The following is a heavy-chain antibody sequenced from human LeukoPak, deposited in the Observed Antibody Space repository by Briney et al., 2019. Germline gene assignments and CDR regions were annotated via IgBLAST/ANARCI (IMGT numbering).Heavy chain of an antibody. CDR1: GGSFSGYY. J-gene: IGHJ4*02. D-gene: IGHD3-3*01. CDR2: IYYSGST. Sequence: SETLSLTCAVYGGSFSGYYWSWIRQPPGKGLERIGYIYYSGSTNYNPSLKSRVTISVDTSKNQFSLKLSSVTAADTAVYYCARGVTIFGVVNGPYFDYWGQGTLVTVSS. V-gene: IGHV4-59*01. CDR3: ARGVTIFGVVNGPYFDY.